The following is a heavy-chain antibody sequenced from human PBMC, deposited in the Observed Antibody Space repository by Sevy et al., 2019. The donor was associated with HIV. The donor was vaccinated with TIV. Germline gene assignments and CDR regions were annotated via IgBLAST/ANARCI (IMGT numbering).Heavy chain of an antibody. CDR1: GFTFSSYA. V-gene: IGHV3-23*01. J-gene: IGHJ4*02. Sequence: GGSLRLSCAAFGFTFSSYAMSWVRQAPGKGLEWVSAISGSGGSTYYADSVKGRFTISRDNSKNTLYLQMNSLRAEDTAVYYCAKDPGSSWLYYFDYWGQGTLVTVSS. D-gene: IGHD6-13*01. CDR2: ISGSGGST. CDR3: AKDPGSSWLYYFDY.